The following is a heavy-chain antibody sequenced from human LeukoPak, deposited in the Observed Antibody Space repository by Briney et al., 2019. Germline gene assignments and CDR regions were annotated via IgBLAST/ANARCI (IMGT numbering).Heavy chain of an antibody. CDR2: INHSGST. J-gene: IGHJ6*03. Sequence: SETLSPTCAVYGGSLRGLFWSWVRQPPGKGLGWVGEINHSGSTNYNPSLKSRVTISVDTSKNQFSLKLSSVTAADTAVYYCARGRISSWYYYYMDVWGKGTTVTVSS. CDR3: ARGRISSWYYYYMDV. V-gene: IGHV4-34*01. D-gene: IGHD6-13*01. CDR1: GGSLRGLF.